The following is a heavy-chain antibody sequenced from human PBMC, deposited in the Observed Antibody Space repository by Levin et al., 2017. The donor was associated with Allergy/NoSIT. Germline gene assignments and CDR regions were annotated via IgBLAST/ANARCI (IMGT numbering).Heavy chain of an antibody. D-gene: IGHD3-16*02. V-gene: IGHV4-39*01. Sequence: RSECWGWIRQPPGKGLEWIGSIYYSGSTYYNPSLKSRVTISVDTSKNQFSLKLSSVTAADTAVYYCARALHLGELSLNYFDYWGQGTLVTVSS. CDR3: ARALHLGELSLNYFDY. CDR1: RSEC. J-gene: IGHJ4*02. CDR2: IYYSGST.